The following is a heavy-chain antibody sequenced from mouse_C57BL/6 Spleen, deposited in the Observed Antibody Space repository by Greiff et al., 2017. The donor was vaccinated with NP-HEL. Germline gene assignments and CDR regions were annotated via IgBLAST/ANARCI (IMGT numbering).Heavy chain of an antibody. D-gene: IGHD2-5*01. CDR3: ARMDSNYVYFDY. CDR2: INPSSGYT. J-gene: IGHJ2*01. V-gene: IGHV1-4*01. CDR1: GYTFTSYT. Sequence: QVHVKQSGAELARPGASVKMSCKASGYTFTSYTMHWVKQRPGQGLEWIGYINPSSGYTKYNQKFKDKATLTADKSSSTAYMQLSSLTSEDSAVYYCARMDSNYVYFDYWGQGTTLTVSS.